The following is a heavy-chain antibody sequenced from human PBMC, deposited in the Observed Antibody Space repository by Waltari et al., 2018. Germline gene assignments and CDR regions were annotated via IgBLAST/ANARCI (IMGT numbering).Heavy chain of an antibody. CDR2: IYYSGST. V-gene: IGHV4-59*01. D-gene: IGHD4-17*01. J-gene: IGHJ4*02. CDR1: GGSISSYY. Sequence: QVQLQESGPGLVKPSETLSLTCTVSGGSISSYYWSWIRQPPGKGLEWIGYIYYSGSTNYNPSLKSRVTISVDTSKNQFSLKLSSVTAADTAVYYCARELDDYGDPKGFDYWGQGTLVTVSS. CDR3: ARELDDYGDPKGFDY.